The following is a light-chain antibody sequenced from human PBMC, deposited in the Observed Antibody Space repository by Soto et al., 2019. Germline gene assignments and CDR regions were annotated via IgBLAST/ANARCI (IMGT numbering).Light chain of an antibody. Sequence: QSALTQPPSASGSPGQSVTISCTGTRSDVGDYNYVSWYQQHPGKAPKLIIYEVNKRPSGVPDRFSGSKSGNTASLSVSGVHADDEADYYCSSYAGSNNLEVFGGGTKLTVL. CDR1: RSDVGDYNY. J-gene: IGLJ2*01. CDR2: EVN. CDR3: SSYAGSNNLEV. V-gene: IGLV2-8*01.